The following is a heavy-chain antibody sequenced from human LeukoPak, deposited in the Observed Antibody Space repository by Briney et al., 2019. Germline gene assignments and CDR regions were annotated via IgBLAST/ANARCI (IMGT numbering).Heavy chain of an antibody. Sequence: TGGSLRLSCAASGFTFSSYAMHWVRQAPGKGLEWVAVISYDGSNKYYADSVKGRFTISRDNSKNTLYLQMNSLRVEDTAMYYCVRESLGDVATSGLDYWGQGTLVTVSS. V-gene: IGHV3-30-3*01. CDR3: VRESLGDVATSGLDY. CDR1: GFTFSSYA. CDR2: ISYDGSNK. J-gene: IGHJ4*02. D-gene: IGHD3-16*01.